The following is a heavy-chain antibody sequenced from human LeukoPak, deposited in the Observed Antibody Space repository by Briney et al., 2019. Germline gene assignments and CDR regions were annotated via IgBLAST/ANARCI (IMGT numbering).Heavy chain of an antibody. J-gene: IGHJ3*02. D-gene: IGHD6-13*01. CDR1: GYSFTSYW. V-gene: IGHV5-51*01. CDR3: ARHYSSSWYKPQDAFDI. Sequence: GKSLKISCKGSGYSFTSYWIGWVRQMPGKGVEWMGIIYPGDSDTRYSPSFQGQVTISADKSISTAYLQWSSLKASDTAMYYCARHYSSSWYKPQDAFDIWGQGTMVTVSS. CDR2: IYPGDSDT.